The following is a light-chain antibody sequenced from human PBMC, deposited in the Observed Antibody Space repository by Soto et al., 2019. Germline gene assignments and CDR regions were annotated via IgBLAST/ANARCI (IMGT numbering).Light chain of an antibody. V-gene: IGKV3-20*01. CDR1: ERISSNY. CDR3: QEYGSSSWT. CDR2: GAS. J-gene: IGKJ1*01. Sequence: VLPQSPGTLSLSPGERVTLSCRASERISSNYLAWYQQKPGQAPRLLIYGASSRAIGIPDRFSGSGSGADFTLTVSRLEPEDFAVYYCQEYGSSSWTFGQGTKVDIK.